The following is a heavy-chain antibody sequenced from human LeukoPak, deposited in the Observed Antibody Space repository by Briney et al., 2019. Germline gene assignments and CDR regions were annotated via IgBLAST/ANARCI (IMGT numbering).Heavy chain of an antibody. Sequence: PGGSLRLSCAASGFTFGSYSMNWVRQAPGKGLEWVSYISSSSSTIYYADSVKGRFTISRDNAKNSLYLQMNSLRDEDTAVYYCARVASSSWYSYYYMDVWGKGTTVTVSS. CDR3: ARVASSSWYSYYYMDV. D-gene: IGHD6-13*01. J-gene: IGHJ6*03. CDR1: GFTFGSYS. CDR2: ISSSSSTI. V-gene: IGHV3-48*02.